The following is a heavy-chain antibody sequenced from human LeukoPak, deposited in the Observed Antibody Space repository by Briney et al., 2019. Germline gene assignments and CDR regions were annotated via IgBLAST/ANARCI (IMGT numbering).Heavy chain of an antibody. J-gene: IGHJ4*02. CDR3: ARDRITMVRGVIGY. CDR2: INPNRGST. D-gene: IGHD3-10*01. Sequence: ASVKVSCKASGYSFTTYFIHWVRQAPGQGLEWMGIINPNRGSTTYAQKFQGRVTMTRDTSTSTVYMELSSLRSDDTAVYYCARDRITMVRGVIGYWGQGTLVTVSS. CDR1: GYSFTTYF. V-gene: IGHV1-46*01.